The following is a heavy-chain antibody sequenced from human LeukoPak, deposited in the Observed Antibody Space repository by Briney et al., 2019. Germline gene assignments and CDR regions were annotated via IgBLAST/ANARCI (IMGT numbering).Heavy chain of an antibody. J-gene: IGHJ4*02. CDR3: ARDGYNDPDY. D-gene: IGHD5-24*01. CDR2: INTNTGNP. CDR1: GYTFSTYG. Sequence: ASVKVSCKASGYTFSTYGMNWVRQAPGQGPEWMGWINTNTGNPTYAQGFTGRFVFSLDTSVSTAYLQISSLKAEDTAVYYCARDGYNDPDYWGQGTLVTVSS. V-gene: IGHV7-4-1*02.